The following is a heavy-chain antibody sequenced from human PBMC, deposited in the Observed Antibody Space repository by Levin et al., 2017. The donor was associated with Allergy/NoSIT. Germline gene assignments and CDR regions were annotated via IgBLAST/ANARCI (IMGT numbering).Heavy chain of an antibody. J-gene: IGHJ4*02. D-gene: IGHD3-10*01. CDR3: AKDGGRITMVQGVKGLDY. CDR2: ISGSGGST. Sequence: GESLKISCAASGFTFSSYAMSWVRQAPGKGLEWVSAISGSGGSTYYADSVKGRFTISRDNSKNTLYLQMNSRRAEETDVYYCAKDGGRITMVQGVKGLDYWGQGTLVTVSS. V-gene: IGHV3-23*01. CDR1: GFTFSSYA.